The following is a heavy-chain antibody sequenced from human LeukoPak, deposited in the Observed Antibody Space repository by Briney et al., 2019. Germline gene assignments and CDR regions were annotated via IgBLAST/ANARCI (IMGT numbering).Heavy chain of an antibody. Sequence: SQTLSLTCTVSGGSISSGSYYWSWIRQPARKGLEWIGRIYTSGSTNYNPSLKSRVTISVDTSKNQFSLKLSSVTAADTAVYYCASAEYSSSWAPGDWGQGTLVTVSS. CDR2: IYTSGST. CDR3: ASAEYSSSWAPGD. D-gene: IGHD6-6*01. CDR1: GGSISSGSYY. V-gene: IGHV4-61*02. J-gene: IGHJ4*02.